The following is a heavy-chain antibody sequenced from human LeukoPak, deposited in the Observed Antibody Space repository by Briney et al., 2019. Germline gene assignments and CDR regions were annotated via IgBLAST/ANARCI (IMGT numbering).Heavy chain of an antibody. CDR3: ARDTYDYYFDP. V-gene: IGHV4-59*11. D-gene: IGHD1-26*01. CDR2: MYYSGST. CDR1: GDSINSHH. J-gene: IGHJ5*02. Sequence: SETLSLTCTVSGDSINSHHWNWIRQPPGKGLEWIGYMYYSGSTMYNRSHKSRVAISIDTSKNQFSLKLSSVTAADTAVYYCARDTYDYYFDPWGQGILVTVSS.